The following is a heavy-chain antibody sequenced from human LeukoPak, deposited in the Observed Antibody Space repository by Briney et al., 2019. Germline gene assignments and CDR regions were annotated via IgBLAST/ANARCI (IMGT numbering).Heavy chain of an antibody. V-gene: IGHV1-24*01. J-gene: IGHJ6*02. CDR1: GYTLTELS. D-gene: IGHD2/OR15-2a*01. CDR3: ATTRFRYYYYGMDV. CDR2: FDPEDGET. Sequence: ASVKVSCKASGYTLTELSMHWVRQAPGKGLEWMGGFDPEDGETIYAQKFQGRVTMTEDTSTDTAYMELSSLRSEDTAVYYCATTRFRYYYYGMDVWGQGTTVTVSS.